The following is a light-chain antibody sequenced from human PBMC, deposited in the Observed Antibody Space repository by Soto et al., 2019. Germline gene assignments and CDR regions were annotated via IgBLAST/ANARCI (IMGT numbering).Light chain of an antibody. CDR2: GAS. V-gene: IGKV3-20*01. CDR3: QQYGSSPPWT. J-gene: IGKJ1*01. Sequence: EIMLTQSPDSLSLSPVEVASLSGMAIQTVSSNYLAWCQQRPGQAPRLLIYGASTRAAGIPDRFSGSGSGTDFTLTISRLEPEDFAVYYCQQYGSSPPWTFGQGTKVDI. CDR1: QTVSSNY.